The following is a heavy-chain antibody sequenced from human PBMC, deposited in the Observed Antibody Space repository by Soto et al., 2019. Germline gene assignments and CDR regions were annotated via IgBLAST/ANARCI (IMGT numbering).Heavy chain of an antibody. CDR1: GFTFSSYA. CDR2: ISGSGGST. Sequence: EVQLLESGGGLVQPGGSLRLSCAASGFTFSSYAMSWVRQAPGKGLEWVSAISGSGGSTYYADSVKGRFTISRDNSNDTLYRQMNSLIAEDTAVYYCAKDVGDSFDYWGQGTLVTVSS. J-gene: IGHJ4*02. D-gene: IGHD2-15*01. V-gene: IGHV3-23*01. CDR3: AKDVGDSFDY.